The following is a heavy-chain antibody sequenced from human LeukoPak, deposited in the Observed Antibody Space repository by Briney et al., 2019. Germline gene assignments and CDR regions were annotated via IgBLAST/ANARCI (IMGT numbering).Heavy chain of an antibody. Sequence: SETLSVTCTVSGGSISSYYWSWIRQPPGKGLEWIGYIYYSGSTNCNPSLKSRVTISVDTSKNQFSLKLSSVTAADTAVYYCARRPYGNPFDYWGQGTLVTVSS. CDR3: ARRPYGNPFDY. V-gene: IGHV4-59*08. D-gene: IGHD4-11*01. CDR2: IYYSGST. J-gene: IGHJ4*02. CDR1: GGSISSYY.